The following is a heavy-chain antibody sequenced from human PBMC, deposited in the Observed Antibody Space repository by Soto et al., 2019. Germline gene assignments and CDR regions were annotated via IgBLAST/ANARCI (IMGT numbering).Heavy chain of an antibody. CDR3: ASLPVAHVAIDI. CDR1: GGTFSSYN. Sequence: QVQLVQSGAEVKKPGSSVKVSCKACGGTFSSYNISWVRQAPGQGQEWMGRIIPILGIAKYAQKYQGRVTITADKSTSTAYIKLSSLTSEHTFLYYWASLPVAHVAIDIWRQGTIVTVSS. D-gene: IGHD6-19*01. J-gene: IGHJ3*02. V-gene: IGHV1-69*02. CDR2: IIPILGIA.